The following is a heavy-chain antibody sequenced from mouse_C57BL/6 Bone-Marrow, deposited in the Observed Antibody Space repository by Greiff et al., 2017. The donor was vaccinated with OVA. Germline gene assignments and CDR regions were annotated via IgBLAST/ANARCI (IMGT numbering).Heavy chain of an antibody. CDR1: GFTFSDYY. Sequence: EVKVVESGGGLVQPGGSLKLSCAASGFTFSDYYMYWVRQTPEKRLEWVAYISNGGGSTYYPDTVKGRFTISRDNAKNTLYLQMSRLKSEDTAMYYCASLYYYGSSFWYFDVWGTGTTVTVSS. V-gene: IGHV5-12*01. D-gene: IGHD1-1*01. J-gene: IGHJ1*03. CDR2: ISNGGGST. CDR3: ASLYYYGSSFWYFDV.